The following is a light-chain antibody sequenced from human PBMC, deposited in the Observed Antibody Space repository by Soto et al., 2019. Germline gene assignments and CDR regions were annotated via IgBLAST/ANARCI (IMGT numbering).Light chain of an antibody. CDR2: DAS. CDR3: QQYDDPFT. V-gene: IGKV1-33*01. CDR1: RDIADS. Sequence: DPQMTQSPSSLSASVADTVTITCQASRDIADSLNWYQQRAGQAPKLLIYDASNLQSGVPARFSGSGTGTSFILTISSLQHDDFATYYCQQYDDPFTFGGGTKVEIK. J-gene: IGKJ4*01.